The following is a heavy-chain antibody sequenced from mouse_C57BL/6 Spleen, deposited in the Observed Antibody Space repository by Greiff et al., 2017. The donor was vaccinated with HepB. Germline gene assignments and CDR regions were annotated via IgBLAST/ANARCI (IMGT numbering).Heavy chain of an antibody. D-gene: IGHD1-1*01. Sequence: EVQLVESGGGLVKPGGSLKLSCAASGFTFSSYAMSWVRQTPEKRLEWVATISDGGSYTYYPDNVKGRFTISRDNAKNNLYLQMSHLRSEDTAMYYCARADYYGSSYGDYYAMDYWGQGTSVTVTS. CDR3: ARADYYGSSYGDYYAMDY. J-gene: IGHJ4*01. CDR1: GFTFSSYA. CDR2: ISDGGSYT. V-gene: IGHV5-4*01.